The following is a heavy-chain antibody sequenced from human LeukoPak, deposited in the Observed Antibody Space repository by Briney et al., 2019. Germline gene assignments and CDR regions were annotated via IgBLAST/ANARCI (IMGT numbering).Heavy chain of an antibody. V-gene: IGHV3-30-3*01. CDR2: ISYDGSNK. CDR1: GFTFSSYA. Sequence: GGSLRLSCAASGFTFSSYAMHWVRQAPGKGLEWVAVISYDGSNKYYADSVKGRFTISRDNSKNTLYLQMNSLRAEDTAVYYCARDTKEGRGYSYVHWYFDLWGRGTLVTVSS. D-gene: IGHD5-18*01. CDR3: ARDTKEGRGYSYVHWYFDL. J-gene: IGHJ2*01.